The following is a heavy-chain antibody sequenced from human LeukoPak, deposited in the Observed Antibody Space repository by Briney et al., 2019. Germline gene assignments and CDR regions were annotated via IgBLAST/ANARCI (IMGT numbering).Heavy chain of an antibody. D-gene: IGHD1-1*01. Sequence: PSETLSLTCAVSGYPISSGYYWGWIRQPPGKGLEWIATIYHNWGIYFNPSLKSRVTISLDTSKNQFSLKLMSVTAADTAMYYCARNVTAGYFDYWGQGILVTVSS. CDR3: ARNVTAGYFDY. CDR2: IYHNWGI. CDR1: GYPISSGYY. V-gene: IGHV4-38-2*01. J-gene: IGHJ4*02.